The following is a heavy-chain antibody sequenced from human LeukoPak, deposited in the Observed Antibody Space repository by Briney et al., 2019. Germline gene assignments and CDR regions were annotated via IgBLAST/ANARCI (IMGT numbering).Heavy chain of an antibody. CDR3: ARDLFSSSWYVIVYYYGMDV. Sequence: ASVKVSCKASGYTFTGYYMHWVRQAPGQGLEWMGWINPNSGGTNYAQKFQGRVTMTRDTSICTAYMELSRLRSDDTAVYYCARDLFSSSWYVIVYYYGMDVWGQGTTVTVSS. D-gene: IGHD6-13*01. J-gene: IGHJ6*02. CDR2: INPNSGGT. V-gene: IGHV1-2*02. CDR1: GYTFTGYY.